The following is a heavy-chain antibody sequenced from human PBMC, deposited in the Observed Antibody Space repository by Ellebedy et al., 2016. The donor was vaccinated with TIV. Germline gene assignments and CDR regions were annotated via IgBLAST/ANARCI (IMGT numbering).Heavy chain of an antibody. CDR1: GFTFSNYA. D-gene: IGHD5-18*01. Sequence: GESLKFSCAASGFTFSNYAMSWVRQAPGKGLEWVSAITGNGCSTYYADSVKGRFTISRDNSKTTLYLQMNSLRAEDTDVYYCAKIVIDGRAMALGYWGQGTLVTVSS. J-gene: IGHJ4*02. V-gene: IGHV3-23*01. CDR2: ITGNGCST. CDR3: AKIVIDGRAMALGY.